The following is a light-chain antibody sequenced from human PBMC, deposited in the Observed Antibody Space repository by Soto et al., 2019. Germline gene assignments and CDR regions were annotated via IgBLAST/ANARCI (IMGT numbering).Light chain of an antibody. CDR2: NVS. Sequence: DVVLTQSPLSLPVTLGQPASISCRSSQSLVYSDGNTYLNWFQQRPGQSPRRLIYNVSKRDSGVPERFGGSGAGTDFTLKISRVEAEDVCVYYCMHGTHWPPLTFGQGTRLEIK. CDR3: MHGTHWPPLT. V-gene: IGKV2-30*01. J-gene: IGKJ5*01. CDR1: QSLVYSDGNTY.